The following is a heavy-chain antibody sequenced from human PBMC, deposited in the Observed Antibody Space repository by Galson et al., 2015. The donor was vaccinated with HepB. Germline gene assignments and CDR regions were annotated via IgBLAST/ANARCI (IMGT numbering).Heavy chain of an antibody. V-gene: IGHV3-NL1*01. J-gene: IGHJ4*02. CDR1: GFTFSSYG. D-gene: IGHD2-15*01. Sequence: SLRLSCAASGFTFSSYGMHWVRQAPGKGLEWVSVIYSGGSTYYADSVKGRFTISRDNSKNTLYLQMNSLRAEDTAVYYCARGYCSGGSCYAVYFDYWGQGTLVTVSS. CDR3: ARGYCSGGSCYAVYFDY. CDR2: IYSGGST.